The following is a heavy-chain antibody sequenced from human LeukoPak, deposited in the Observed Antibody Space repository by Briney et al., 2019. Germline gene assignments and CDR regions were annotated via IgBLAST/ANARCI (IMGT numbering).Heavy chain of an antibody. CDR1: GGSIRSYY. D-gene: IGHD1-14*01. CDR3: ARRTSHGIWFDP. V-gene: IGHV4-39*07. Sequence: SETLSLTCTVSGGSIRSYYWGWIRQPPGKGLEWIGSIYYGGSTYYNPSLKSRVTISVDTSKNQFSLKLSSVTAADTAVYYCARRTSHGIWFDPWGQGTLVTVSS. J-gene: IGHJ5*02. CDR2: IYYGGST.